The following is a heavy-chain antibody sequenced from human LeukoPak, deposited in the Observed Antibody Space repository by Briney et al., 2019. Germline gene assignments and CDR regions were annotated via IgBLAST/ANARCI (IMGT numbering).Heavy chain of an antibody. D-gene: IGHD3-22*01. Sequence: GGSLRLSCAASGFAFSNYAMSWVRQAPGKGLEWVSGIRGSGGSTDYADSVKGRFTISRDNFKNTLYLQMNSLRAEDTAVYYCAKDPHYDSSGYSFDPWGQGTLVTVSS. CDR2: IRGSGGST. V-gene: IGHV3-23*01. CDR3: AKDPHYDSSGYSFDP. J-gene: IGHJ5*02. CDR1: GFAFSNYA.